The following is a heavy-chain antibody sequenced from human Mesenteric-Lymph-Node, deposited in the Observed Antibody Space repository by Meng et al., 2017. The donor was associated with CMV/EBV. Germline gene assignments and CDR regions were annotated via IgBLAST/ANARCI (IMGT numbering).Heavy chain of an antibody. J-gene: IGHJ4*02. CDR2: INHSGST. V-gene: IGHV4-34*01. D-gene: IGHD3-3*01. CDR3: ARVSTDDGITIFGVVISYYFDY. CDR1: GGSFSGYY. Sequence: SETLSLTCAVYGGSFSGYYWSWIRQPPGKGLEWIGEINHSGSTNYNPSLKSRVTISVDTSKNQFSLKLSSVTAADTAVYYCARVSTDDGITIFGVVISYYFDYWGQGTLVTVSS.